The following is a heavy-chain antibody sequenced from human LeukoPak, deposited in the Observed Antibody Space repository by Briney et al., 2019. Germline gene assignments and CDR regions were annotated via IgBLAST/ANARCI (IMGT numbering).Heavy chain of an antibody. V-gene: IGHV3-48*01. CDR1: GFTFSSYS. CDR2: ISSSSSTI. D-gene: IGHD3-16*02. J-gene: IGHJ3*02. Sequence: GGSLSLSCAASGFTFSSYSMNWVRQAPGKGLEWVSYISSSSSTIYSADSVKGRFTISRDNAKNSRYLQMNSLRAEDTAVYYCARGGVGYDYVWGSYRGAFDIWGQGTMVTVSS. CDR3: ARGGVGYDYVWGSYRGAFDI.